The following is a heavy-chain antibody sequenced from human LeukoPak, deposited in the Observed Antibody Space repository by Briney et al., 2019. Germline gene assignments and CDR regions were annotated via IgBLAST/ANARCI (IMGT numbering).Heavy chain of an antibody. V-gene: IGHV3-7*01. D-gene: IGHD1-7*01. Sequence: PGGSLRLSCAVSGFRFSSQWMTWVRQAPGTGLEWVATINSGGGGKYHVDSVKGRFTISRDNAKNLVYLQMSILRAEDTSVYYCADLGTSDCGQGTLVTVSS. CDR1: GFRFSSQW. CDR2: INSGGGGK. CDR3: ADLGTSD. J-gene: IGHJ4*02.